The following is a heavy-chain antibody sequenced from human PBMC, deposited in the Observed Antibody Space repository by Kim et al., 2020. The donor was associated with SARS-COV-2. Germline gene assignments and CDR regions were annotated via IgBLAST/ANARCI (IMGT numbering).Heavy chain of an antibody. J-gene: IGHJ4*02. Sequence: SETLSLTCTVSGASMSSNYWSWIRQPPGKGPEWIAYIHYSGRTKYDPSLKGRVTISVDTSKNQISLRLSSVTAADTALYYCSRIASMSAGTFFDYWGQGIMVTVSS. CDR3: SRIASMSAGTFFDY. V-gene: IGHV4-59*01. CDR2: IHYSGRT. D-gene: IGHD1-1*01. CDR1: GASMSSNY.